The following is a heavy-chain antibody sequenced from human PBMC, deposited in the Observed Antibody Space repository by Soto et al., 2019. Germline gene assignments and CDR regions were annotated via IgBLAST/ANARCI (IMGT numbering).Heavy chain of an antibody. V-gene: IGHV1-46*01. Sequence: QVHLVQTASQVKRPGASVNISCKASGYMFSRYYIHWVRQAPGQGLQWMGMINPSGGRTKYVQLFQGRVDMATDPFTNTAHMDLSSMRSDDTAVFYCATVESCGGPCYSDHLDAFDIWRQGTVVTVSS. J-gene: IGHJ3*02. CDR1: GYMFSRYY. CDR3: ATVESCGGPCYSDHLDAFDI. D-gene: IGHD2-21*02. CDR2: INPSGGRT.